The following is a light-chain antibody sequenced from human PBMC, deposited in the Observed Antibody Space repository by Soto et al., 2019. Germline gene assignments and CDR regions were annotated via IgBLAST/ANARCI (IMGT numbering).Light chain of an antibody. CDR1: QSVGSY. V-gene: IGKV3-11*01. CDR3: QHRSNWPVFT. CDR2: DAS. Sequence: EIVLTQSPATLSLSPGERATLSCRASQSVGSYLAGYHHKPGQAPRLLIYDASNRATGIPARFSGSGSGTDFTPTISTLEPEDFAVYSFQHRSNWPVFTSGPGPRVDI. J-gene: IGKJ3*01.